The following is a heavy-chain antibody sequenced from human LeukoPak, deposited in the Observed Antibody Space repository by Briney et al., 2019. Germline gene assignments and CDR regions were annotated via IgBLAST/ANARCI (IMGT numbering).Heavy chain of an antibody. V-gene: IGHV1-2*02. CDR3: ASSTIAVAGTGIDV. CDR2: INPNSGGT. CDR1: GYTFTGYY. J-gene: IGHJ6*02. D-gene: IGHD6-19*01. Sequence: ASVKVSCKASGYTFTGYYMHWVRQAPGQGLEWMGWINPNSGGTNYAQKFQGRVTMTRDTSISTAYMELSRLRSDDTAVYYCASSTIAVAGTGIDVWGQGTTVTVSS.